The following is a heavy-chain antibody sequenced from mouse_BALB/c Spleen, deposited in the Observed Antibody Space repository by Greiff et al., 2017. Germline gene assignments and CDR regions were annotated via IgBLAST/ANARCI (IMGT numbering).Heavy chain of an antibody. CDR2: ISDGGSYT. CDR3: ARAPYYGSSYGFAY. CDR1: GFTFSDYY. D-gene: IGHD1-1*01. J-gene: IGHJ3*01. V-gene: IGHV5-4*02. Sequence: DVMLVESGGGLVKPGGSLKLSCAASGFTFSDYYMYWVRQTPEKRLEWVATISDGGSYTYYPDSVKGRFTISRDNAKNNLYLQMSSLKSEDTAMYYCARAPYYGSSYGFAYWGQGTLITVSA.